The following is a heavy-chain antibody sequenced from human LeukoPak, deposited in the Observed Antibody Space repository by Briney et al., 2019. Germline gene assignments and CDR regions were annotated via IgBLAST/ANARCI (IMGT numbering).Heavy chain of an antibody. J-gene: IGHJ4*02. CDR3: ASPAGRIVGATPYYFDY. CDR1: GGSISSSSYY. V-gene: IGHV4-39*01. Sequence: SETLSLTCTVSGGSISSSSYYWGWIRQPPGKGLEWIGSIYYSGSTYYNPSLKSRVTISVDTSKNQFSLKLSSVTAADTAVYYCASPAGRIVGATPYYFDYWGQGTLVTVSS. D-gene: IGHD1-26*01. CDR2: IYYSGST.